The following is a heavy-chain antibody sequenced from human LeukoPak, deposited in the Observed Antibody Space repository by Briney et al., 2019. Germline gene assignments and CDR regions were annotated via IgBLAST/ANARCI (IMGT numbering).Heavy chain of an antibody. J-gene: IGHJ4*02. CDR1: GFTFSSYG. D-gene: IGHD6-13*01. CDR3: ADGRAAAGAIKS. Sequence: GRSLRLSCAASGFTFSSYGMHWVRQAPGKGLEWVAVISYDGSNKYYADSVKGRFTISRDNSKNSLYLQMNSLRAEDTAVYYCADGRAAAGAIKSWGQGTLVTVSS. V-gene: IGHV3-30*03. CDR2: ISYDGSNK.